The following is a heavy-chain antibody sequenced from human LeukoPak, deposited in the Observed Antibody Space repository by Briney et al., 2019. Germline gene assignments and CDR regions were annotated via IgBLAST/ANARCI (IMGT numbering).Heavy chain of an antibody. CDR3: ARCREGRDVVPAAILGPYYYYYYGMDV. J-gene: IGHJ6*02. Sequence: GASVKVSCKASGYTFTSYDINWVRQATGQGLEWMGWMNPNSGNTGYAQKFQGRVTMTRNTSISTAYMGLSSLRSEDTAVYYCARCREGRDVVPAAILGPYYYYYYGMDVWGQGTTVTVSS. CDR2: MNPNSGNT. D-gene: IGHD2-2*02. CDR1: GYTFTSYD. V-gene: IGHV1-8*01.